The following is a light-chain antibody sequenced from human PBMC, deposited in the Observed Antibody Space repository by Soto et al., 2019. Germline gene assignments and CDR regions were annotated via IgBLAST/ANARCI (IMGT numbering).Light chain of an antibody. CDR3: QQYGNAPST. V-gene: IGKV3-20*01. CDR2: CAS. J-gene: IGKJ5*01. CDR1: QSVXNNY. Sequence: IGLTQSAGPLSLSPGERATLSCRASQSVXNNYLAWYQQKPGQAPSLPXDCASSRATGGPDRLSGTGSGTDFTLTISRLDPEDFAVFYFQQYGNAPSTFGQGTRLEIK.